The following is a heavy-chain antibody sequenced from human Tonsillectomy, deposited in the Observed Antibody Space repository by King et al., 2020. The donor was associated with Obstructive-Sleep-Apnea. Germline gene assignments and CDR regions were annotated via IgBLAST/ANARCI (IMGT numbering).Heavy chain of an antibody. CDR3: ARESGYDYWGRYYYYGMDV. CDR1: GFTFSSYS. D-gene: IGHD5-12*01. Sequence: VQLVESGGGLVQPGGSLRLSCAASGFTFSSYSMNWVRQAPGKGLEWVSYINSSSSTTYYADSVKGRFTISRDNAKNSLYLQMNSLGAEDTGVYYCARESGYDYWGRYYYYGMDVWGQGTTVTVSS. J-gene: IGHJ6*02. CDR2: INSSSSTT. V-gene: IGHV3-48*01.